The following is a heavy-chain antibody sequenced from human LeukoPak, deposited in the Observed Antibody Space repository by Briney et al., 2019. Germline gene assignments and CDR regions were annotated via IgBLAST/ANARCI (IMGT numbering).Heavy chain of an antibody. D-gene: IGHD1-26*01. CDR2: IYHSGST. J-gene: IGHJ5*02. Sequence: SETLSLTCAVSGYSISSGYYWGWIRQPPGKGLEWIGSIYHSGSTYYNPSLKSRVTISVDTSKNQFSLKLSSVTAADTAVYYCARRGATTSVWWFDPWGLGTLVTVSS. V-gene: IGHV4-38-2*01. CDR3: ARRGATTSVWWFDP. CDR1: GYSISSGYY.